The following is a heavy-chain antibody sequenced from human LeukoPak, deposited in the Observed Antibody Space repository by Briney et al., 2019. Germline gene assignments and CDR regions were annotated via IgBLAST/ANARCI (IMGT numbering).Heavy chain of an antibody. CDR3: ARDIFPYYYDSSGYYAFDI. D-gene: IGHD3-22*01. CDR1: GYTFTSYG. V-gene: IGHV1-18*01. J-gene: IGHJ3*02. CDR2: ISAYNGNT. Sequence: GASVKVSCKASGYTFTSYGISWVRQAPGQGLEWMGWISAYNGNTNYAQKLQGRVTMTTDTSTSTAYMELRSLRSDDTAVYYCARDIFPYYYDSSGYYAFDIWGQGTMVTVSS.